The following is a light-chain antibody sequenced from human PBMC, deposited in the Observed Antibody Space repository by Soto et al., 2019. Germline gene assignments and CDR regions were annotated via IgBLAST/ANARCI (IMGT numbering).Light chain of an antibody. Sequence: EIVLTQSPDTLSLSPGERATLSCRASQSVSSIYLAWYQQKPGQAPRLLIYGASTRATGIPARFSGSGSGTDFTLTISRLEPEDFAVYYCQQSGSAPRTFGQGTKVEVK. CDR2: GAS. V-gene: IGKV3-20*01. CDR1: QSVSSIY. J-gene: IGKJ1*01. CDR3: QQSGSAPRT.